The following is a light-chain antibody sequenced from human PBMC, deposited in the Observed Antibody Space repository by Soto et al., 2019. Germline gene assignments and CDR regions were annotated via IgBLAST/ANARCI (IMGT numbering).Light chain of an antibody. CDR1: QSISSY. CDR2: DAS. Sequence: DSNMTPFPSSLSASAGDTVTITCRASQSISSYFAWYQQKRGKATKLLIYDASSWESGVPSRISGSGSGTEFTLTISSLQPDDFATYFCQQYNSDSWTCGQGTQVVI. V-gene: IGKV1-5*01. J-gene: IGKJ1*01. CDR3: QQYNSDSWT.